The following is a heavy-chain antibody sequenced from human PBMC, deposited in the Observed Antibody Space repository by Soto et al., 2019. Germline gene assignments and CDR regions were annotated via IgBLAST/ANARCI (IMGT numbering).Heavy chain of an antibody. CDR3: AREGGIAGAWDPTLYFDY. Sequence: QVQLVQSGAEVKKPGASVKVSCKASGYTFTSYYMHWVRQAPGQGLEWMGIINPSGGSTSYAQKCQGRVTMSRDTSTSTVYMELSSLRSEDTAVYYCAREGGIAGAWDPTLYFDYWGQGPLVTVSS. J-gene: IGHJ4*02. D-gene: IGHD6-13*01. V-gene: IGHV1-46*03. CDR2: INPSGGST. CDR1: GYTFTSYY.